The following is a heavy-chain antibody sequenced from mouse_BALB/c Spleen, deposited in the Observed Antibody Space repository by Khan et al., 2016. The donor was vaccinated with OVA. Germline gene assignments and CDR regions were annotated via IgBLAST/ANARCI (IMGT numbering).Heavy chain of an antibody. V-gene: IGHV3-2*02. CDR3: ARVYGGDFDY. J-gene: IGHJ2*01. D-gene: IGHD2-10*02. Sequence: EVQLVESGPGLVKPSQSLSLTCTVTGYSITSDYAWNWIRQFPGNKLEWMGHISYSGNTKYSPSLKSRISVTRDTSKNQIFLQLNSVTAEDTATYYCARVYGGDFDYWGQGTTLTVSS. CDR1: GYSITSDYA. CDR2: ISYSGNT.